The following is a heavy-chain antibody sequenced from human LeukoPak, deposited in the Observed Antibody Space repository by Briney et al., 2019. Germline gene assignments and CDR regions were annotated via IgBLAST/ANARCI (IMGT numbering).Heavy chain of an antibody. CDR3: ARVTVYYDSSGYFDY. Sequence: GGSLRLSCAATGFIFDNYGMSWVRQAPGKGLEWVSGINWNGGSTGYADSVKGRFTISRDKAKNSLYLQMNSLRAKDTALYYCARVTVYYDSSGYFDYWGQGALVTVSS. J-gene: IGHJ4*02. D-gene: IGHD3-22*01. V-gene: IGHV3-20*04. CDR1: GFIFDNYG. CDR2: INWNGGST.